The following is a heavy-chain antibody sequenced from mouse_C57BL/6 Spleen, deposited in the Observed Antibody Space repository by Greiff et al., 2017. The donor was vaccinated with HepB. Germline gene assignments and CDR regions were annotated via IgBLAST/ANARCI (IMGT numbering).Heavy chain of an antibody. CDR3: ARNGANWYFDV. Sequence: QVQLQQSGAELVKPGASVKLSCKASGYTFTSYWMHWVKQRPGQGLEWIGMIHPNSGSTNYNEKFKNKATLTVDKSSSTAYMQLSSLTSEDSAVYYCARNGANWYFDVWGTGTTVTVSS. CDR2: IHPNSGST. J-gene: IGHJ1*03. V-gene: IGHV1-64*01. CDR1: GYTFTSYW.